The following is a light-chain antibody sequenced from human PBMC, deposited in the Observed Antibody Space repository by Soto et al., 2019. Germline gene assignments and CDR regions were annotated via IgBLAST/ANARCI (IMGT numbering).Light chain of an antibody. CDR1: SSDVGSYNL. V-gene: IGLV2-23*01. J-gene: IGLJ2*01. CDR2: EGT. CDR3: CSYAGSSTLI. Sequence: QSALTQPASVSGPPGQSITISCIGTSSDVGSYNLVSWYQQHPGKAPKLMIYEGTKRPSGLSNRFSGSRSGNTASLTISGLQVEDEADYYCCSYAGSSTLIFGGGTKVTVL.